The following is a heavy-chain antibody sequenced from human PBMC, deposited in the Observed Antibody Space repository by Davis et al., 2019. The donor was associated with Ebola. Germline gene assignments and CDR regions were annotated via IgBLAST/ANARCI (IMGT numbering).Heavy chain of an antibody. Sequence: MPSETLSPTCTVPGGSIRSTIHHWGWIRQPPGKGLEWIGSIFYNGSTYYNPSLKSRVTKSVDTSKNQFSLRLSSVTAADTAVYHCVGLHYDYVWGSYRQIDYWGQGTLVTVSS. CDR1: GGSIRSTIHH. V-gene: IGHV4-39*01. CDR2: IFYNGST. CDR3: VGLHYDYVWGSYRQIDY. D-gene: IGHD3-16*02. J-gene: IGHJ4*02.